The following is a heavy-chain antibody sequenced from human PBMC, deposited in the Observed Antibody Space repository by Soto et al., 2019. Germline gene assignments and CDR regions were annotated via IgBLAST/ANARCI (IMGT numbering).Heavy chain of an antibody. V-gene: IGHV1-69*13. D-gene: IGHD6-13*01. J-gene: IGHJ6*02. CDR2: IIPIFGTA. CDR3: AREITAAGTYYYGMDV. CDR1: GGTFSSYA. Sequence: TGKVSCKASGGTFSSYAISWVRQAPGQGLEWMGGIIPIFGTANYAQKFQGRVTITADESTSTAYMELSSLRSEDTAVYYCAREITAAGTYYYGMDVWGQGTTVTVSS.